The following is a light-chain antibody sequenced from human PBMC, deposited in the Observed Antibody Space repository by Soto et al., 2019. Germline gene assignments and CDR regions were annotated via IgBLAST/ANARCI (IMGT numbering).Light chain of an antibody. J-gene: IGKJ1*01. CDR3: MQVTLWPPT. CDR1: RSLVDIDGNAY. CDR2: NAS. V-gene: IGKV2-30*01. Sequence: DVVMTQSPLSLPVTLGQPASISCRSSRSLVDIDGNAYLSWCKQRPGQSPRRLIYNASNRDSGVPDRFCGSGSGTDFTLQINRVEAEHVGVYYCMQVTLWPPTFGRGTRVEIK.